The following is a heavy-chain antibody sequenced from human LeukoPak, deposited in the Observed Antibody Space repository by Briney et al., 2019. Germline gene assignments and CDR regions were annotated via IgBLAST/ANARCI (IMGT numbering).Heavy chain of an antibody. CDR3: ARHPSSSSWYGLGWFDP. V-gene: IGHV4-39*01. Sequence: SETLSLTCTVSGGSISSSSYYWGWIRQPPGKGLEWIGSIYYSGSTYYNPSLKGRVTISVDTSKNQFSLKLSSVTAADTAVYYCARHPSSSSWYGLGWFDPWGQGTLVTVSP. D-gene: IGHD6-13*01. CDR2: IYYSGST. CDR1: GGSISSSSYY. J-gene: IGHJ5*02.